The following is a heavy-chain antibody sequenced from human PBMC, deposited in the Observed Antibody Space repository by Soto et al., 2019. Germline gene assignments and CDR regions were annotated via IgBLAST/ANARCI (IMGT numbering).Heavy chain of an antibody. J-gene: IGHJ6*02. V-gene: IGHV3-21*04. CDR3: ARERQGGMDV. CDR1: GFAFDVHS. Sequence: PGGSLRLSCEASGFAFDVHSMNWVRQVPGRGLEWVASITSHSVYIWYADSVKGRFTISRDNAKNSLYLQMNSLRAEDTAVYYCARERQGGMDVWGQGTTVTVS. CDR2: ITSHSVYI.